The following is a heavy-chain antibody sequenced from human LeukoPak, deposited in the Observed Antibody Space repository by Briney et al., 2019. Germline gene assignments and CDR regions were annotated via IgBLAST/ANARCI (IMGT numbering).Heavy chain of an antibody. D-gene: IGHD1-1*01. J-gene: IGHJ4*02. V-gene: IGHV3-23*01. CDR3: AKANWISNADAVW. CDR2: IRGGGEK. Sequence: GGSLTPSCAASGISFSTYAMSWVRQTPARGLEWVSSIRGGGEKFYADSVKGRFTLSRDDSRNTVYFQLNNLRVDDTAVYYCAKANWISNADAVWWGQGTVVIVSS. CDR1: GISFSTYA.